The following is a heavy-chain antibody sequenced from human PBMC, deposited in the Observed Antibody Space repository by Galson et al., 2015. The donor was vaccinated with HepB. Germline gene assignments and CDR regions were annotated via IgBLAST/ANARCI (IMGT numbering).Heavy chain of an antibody. CDR3: GRGGRDYGGTIDY. Sequence: TLRLSCAASGFTFSTYWMTWVRQAPGKGLEWMANIKLDGSEKYYVDSVKGRFTISRDNAKNSLYLQMNSLRAEDTAVYYCGRGGRDYGGTIDYWGQGTLVTVSS. CDR2: IKLDGSEK. J-gene: IGHJ4*02. V-gene: IGHV3-7*01. D-gene: IGHD4-23*01. CDR1: GFTFSTYW.